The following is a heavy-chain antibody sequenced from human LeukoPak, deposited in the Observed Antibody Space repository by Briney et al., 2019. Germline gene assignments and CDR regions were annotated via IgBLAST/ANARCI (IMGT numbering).Heavy chain of an antibody. Sequence: SETLSLTCTVSGGSISSYYWSWIRQPPGKGLEWIGYISYSGSAYYNPSLKSRVTISVDTSKNQFSLRLRSVSAADTAVYYCARYTAMVAFHAHGFDIWGQGTMVTVS. D-gene: IGHD5-18*01. J-gene: IGHJ3*02. V-gene: IGHV4-59*01. CDR3: ARYTAMVAFHAHGFDI. CDR2: ISYSGSA. CDR1: GGSISSYY.